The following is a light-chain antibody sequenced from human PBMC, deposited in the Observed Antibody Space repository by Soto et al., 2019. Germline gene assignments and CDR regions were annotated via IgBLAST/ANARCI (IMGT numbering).Light chain of an antibody. CDR1: QGISSY. J-gene: IGKJ4*01. Sequence: AIRMTQSPSSFSASTGDRVTITCRASQGISSYLAWYQQKPGKAPKLLICAASTLQSGVPSRFSGSGSGTDFTLTISCLQSEDFATYYCQQYYSYPFTFGGGTKVEIK. V-gene: IGKV1-8*01. CDR2: AAS. CDR3: QQYYSYPFT.